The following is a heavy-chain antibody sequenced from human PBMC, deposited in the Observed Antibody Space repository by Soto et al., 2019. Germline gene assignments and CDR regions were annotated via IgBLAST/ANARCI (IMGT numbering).Heavy chain of an antibody. CDR3: ATDPSAGRYDYFDY. J-gene: IGHJ4*02. V-gene: IGHV3-23*01. CDR1: GFTFSSYA. Sequence: EVQLLESGGGVVQPGGSLRLSCAASGFTFSSYAMSWVRQAPGKGLEWVSAIGGSGGSTYYADSVKGRFTISRDTSKNTLYLQMSSLRAEDTAVYYCATDPSAGRYDYFDYWGQGTLVTVSS. D-gene: IGHD3-10*01. CDR2: IGGSGGST.